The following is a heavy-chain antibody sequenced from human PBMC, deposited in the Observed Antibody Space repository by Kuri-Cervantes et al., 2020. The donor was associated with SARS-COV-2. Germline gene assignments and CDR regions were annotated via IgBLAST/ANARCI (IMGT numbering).Heavy chain of an antibody. Sequence: GESLKISCAASGFTFSSYDMHWVRQATGKGLEWVSAIGTAGDPYYPGSVKGRFTISRDNAKNSLYLQMNSLRAEDTAVYYCARNRGSPLYWGQGTLVTVSS. CDR3: ARNRGSPLY. V-gene: IGHV3-13*05. CDR2: IGTAGDP. J-gene: IGHJ4*02. D-gene: IGHD1-26*01. CDR1: GFTFSSYD.